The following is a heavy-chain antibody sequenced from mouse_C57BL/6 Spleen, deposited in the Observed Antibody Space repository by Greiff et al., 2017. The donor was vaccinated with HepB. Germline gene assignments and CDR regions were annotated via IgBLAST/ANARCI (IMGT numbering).Heavy chain of an antibody. CDR1: GYTFTSYW. CDR3: ARQDYGSSYFDY. Sequence: VQLQQPGAELVRPGSSVKLSCKASGYTFTSYWMHWVKQRPIQGLEWIGNIDPSDSETHYNQKFKDKATLTVDKSSSTAYMQLSSLTSENSAVYYSARQDYGSSYFDYWGQGTTLTVSS. J-gene: IGHJ2*01. D-gene: IGHD1-1*01. CDR2: IDPSDSET. V-gene: IGHV1-52*01.